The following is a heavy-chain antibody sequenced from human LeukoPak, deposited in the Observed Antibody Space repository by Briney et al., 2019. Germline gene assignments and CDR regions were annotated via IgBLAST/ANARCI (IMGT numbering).Heavy chain of an antibody. J-gene: IGHJ3*02. D-gene: IGHD2-15*01. V-gene: IGHV3-7*01. Sequence: PGGSLRLSCAASGFTFSSYWMSWVRQAPGKGLEWVANIKQDGSEKYYVDSVKGRFTISRDNAKNSLYLQMNSLRAEDTAVYYCVSSHPYCSGGSCYVDAFDIWGQGTMVTVSS. CDR2: IKQDGSEK. CDR3: VSSHPYCSGGSCYVDAFDI. CDR1: GFTFSSYW.